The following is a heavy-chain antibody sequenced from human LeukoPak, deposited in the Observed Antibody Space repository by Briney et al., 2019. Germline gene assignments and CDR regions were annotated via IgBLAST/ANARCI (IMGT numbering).Heavy chain of an antibody. CDR3: AAGAWCSGGSCYSSGWFDP. CDR1: GGTFSSYA. Sequence: SVKVSCKASGGTFSSYAISWVRQAPGQGLEWMGGIIPIFGTANYAQKFQGRVTITTDESTSTAYMELSSLRSEDTAVYYCAAGAWCSGGSCYSSGWFDPWGQGTLVTVSS. D-gene: IGHD2-15*01. V-gene: IGHV1-69*05. J-gene: IGHJ5*02. CDR2: IIPIFGTA.